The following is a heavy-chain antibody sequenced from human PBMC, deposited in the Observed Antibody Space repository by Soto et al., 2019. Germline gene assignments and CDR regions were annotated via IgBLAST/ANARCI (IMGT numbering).Heavy chain of an antibody. CDR2: IYSGGST. V-gene: IGHV3-53*01. Sequence: GGSLRLSCAASGFTVSSTYMSWVRQAPGKGLEWVSVIYSGGSTYYADSVKGRFTISRDNSKNTLYLQMNSLRAEDTAVYYCAKSRDGYNEFDSWGHGTLVTV. CDR3: AKSRDGYNEFDS. CDR1: GFTVSSTY. J-gene: IGHJ4*01. D-gene: IGHD5-12*01.